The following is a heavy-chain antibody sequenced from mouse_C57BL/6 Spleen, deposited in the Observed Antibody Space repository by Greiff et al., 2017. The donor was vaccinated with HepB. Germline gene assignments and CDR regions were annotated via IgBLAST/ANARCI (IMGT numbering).Heavy chain of an antibody. D-gene: IGHD1-1*01. V-gene: IGHV1-82*01. Sequence: VQLVESGPELVKPGASVKISCKASGYAFSSSWMNWVKQRPGKGLEWIGRIYPGDGDTNYNGKFKGKATLTAAKSSSTASMQLSSLTSEDSAVYFCAIITTVVEAMDYWGQGTSVTVSS. CDR3: AIITTVVEAMDY. CDR2: IYPGDGDT. J-gene: IGHJ4*01. CDR1: GYAFSSSW.